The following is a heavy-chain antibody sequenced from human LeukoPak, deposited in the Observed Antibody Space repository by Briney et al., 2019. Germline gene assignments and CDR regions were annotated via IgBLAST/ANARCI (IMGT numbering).Heavy chain of an antibody. Sequence: SETLSLTCAVSGYSISSGYYWGWIRQPPGKGLEWIGSIYHGGSTYYNPSLKSRVTISVDTSKNQFSVKLSSVTAADTAVYYCASYDFWCGYYGRYNNLFDLWGQGTLVTVSS. CDR2: IYHGGST. J-gene: IGHJ5*02. CDR1: GYSISSGYY. CDR3: ASYDFWCGYYGRYNNLFDL. D-gene: IGHD3-3*01. V-gene: IGHV4-38-2*01.